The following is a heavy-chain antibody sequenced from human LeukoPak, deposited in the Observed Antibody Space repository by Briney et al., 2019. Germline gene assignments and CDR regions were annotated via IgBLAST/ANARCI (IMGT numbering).Heavy chain of an antibody. CDR3: ARRRYYDGSGYLE. D-gene: IGHD3-22*01. J-gene: IGHJ1*01. V-gene: IGHV4-39*01. CDR1: GDSVSRSDSY. Sequence: SETLSLTCSVSGDSVSRSDSYWDWIRQPPGKGLEWIGTIYYSGGTYYSPSLKSRVTMSVDPSNNRFSLNLRSVTAADTAVYYCARRRYYDGSGYLEWGQGTLLSVSS. CDR2: IYYSGGT.